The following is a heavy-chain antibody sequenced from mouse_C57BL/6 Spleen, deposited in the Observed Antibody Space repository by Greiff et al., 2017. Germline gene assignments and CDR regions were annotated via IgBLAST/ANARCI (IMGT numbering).Heavy chain of an antibody. CDR2: ISSGGSYT. V-gene: IGHV5-6*01. CDR3: ARRLSWDYFDY. Sequence: EVQLVESGGDLVKPGGSLKLSCAASGFTFSSYGMSWVRQTPDKRLEWVATISSGGSYTYYPDSVKGRFTISRDNAKNTLYLQMSSLKSEDTAMYYCARRLSWDYFDYWGQGTTLTVSS. CDR1: GFTFSSYG. J-gene: IGHJ2*01. D-gene: IGHD6-2*01.